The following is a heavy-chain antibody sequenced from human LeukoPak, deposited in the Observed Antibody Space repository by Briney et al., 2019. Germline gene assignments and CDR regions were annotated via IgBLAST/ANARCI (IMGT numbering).Heavy chain of an antibody. CDR3: ARAGWSPSNWFDP. J-gene: IGHJ5*02. V-gene: IGHV4-34*01. Sequence: SETLSLTCAVYGGSFSGYYWSWIRQPPGKGLEWIGEINHSGSTNYNPSLKSRVTISVDTSKNQFSLKLSSVTAADTAVYYCARAGWSPSNWFDPWGQGTLVTVSS. D-gene: IGHD2-15*01. CDR1: GGSFSGYY. CDR2: INHSGST.